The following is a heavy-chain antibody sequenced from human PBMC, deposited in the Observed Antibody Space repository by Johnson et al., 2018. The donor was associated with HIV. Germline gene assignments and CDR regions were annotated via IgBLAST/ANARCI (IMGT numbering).Heavy chain of an antibody. J-gene: IGHJ3*02. CDR1: GFTFSNYD. CDR2: ICYDGANK. V-gene: IGHV3-33*06. Sequence: QVQLVESGGGVVQPGRSLRLSCAASGFTFSNYDMHWVRQAPGKGLEWVALICYDGANKYYADSVKGRFTISRDNSKNTLYLQMNSLRAEDTAVYYCAKGAYYYDSSGYHYDVPRGAFDIWGQGTMVTVSS. D-gene: IGHD3-22*01. CDR3: AKGAYYYDSSGYHYDVPRGAFDI.